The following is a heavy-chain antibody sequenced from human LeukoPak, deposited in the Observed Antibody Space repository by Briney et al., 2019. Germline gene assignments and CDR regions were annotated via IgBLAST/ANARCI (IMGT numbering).Heavy chain of an antibody. V-gene: IGHV3-33*01. CDR1: GFTFSSYG. D-gene: IGHD6-19*01. CDR2: IWNDGSKK. J-gene: IGHJ4*02. CDR3: ARDKYSSDSYSYFDY. Sequence: GGSLRLSCAASGFTFSSYGMHGVRQAPGKGLEWVAVIWNDGSKKWYADSAKGRFTISRDNSKNTLYLQMNSLRAEDTAVYYCARDKYSSDSYSYFDYWGQGTLVTVSS.